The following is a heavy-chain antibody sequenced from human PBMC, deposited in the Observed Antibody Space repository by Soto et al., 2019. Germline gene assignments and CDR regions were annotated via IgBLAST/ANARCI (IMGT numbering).Heavy chain of an antibody. D-gene: IGHD2-15*01. CDR2: INPNSGGT. CDR3: ARDRKGYCSGGSCYSHFDY. V-gene: IGHV1-2*04. Sequence: ASVKVSCKAPGYTFTGYYMHWVRQAPGQGLEWMGWINPNSGGTNYAQKFQGWVTMTRDTSISTAYMELSRLRSGDTAVYYCARDRKGYCSGGSCYSHFDYWGQGTLVTVSS. J-gene: IGHJ4*02. CDR1: GYTFTGYY.